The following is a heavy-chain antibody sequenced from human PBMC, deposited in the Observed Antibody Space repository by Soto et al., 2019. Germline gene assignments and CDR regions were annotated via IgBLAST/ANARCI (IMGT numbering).Heavy chain of an antibody. CDR1: GGTFSNYA. CDR3: ARYPNSLNNWFDP. Sequence: QIHLVQSGAEVKKPGSSVKISCKASGGTFSNYAISWVRQAPVQGLEWMGGITPIFDTTNYAQKFQGRLTITADTSTSTAYMELSGLRSDDTASYYCARYPNSLNNWFDPWGQGTLVTVSS. CDR2: ITPIFDTT. D-gene: IGHD3-9*01. V-gene: IGHV1-69*06. J-gene: IGHJ5*02.